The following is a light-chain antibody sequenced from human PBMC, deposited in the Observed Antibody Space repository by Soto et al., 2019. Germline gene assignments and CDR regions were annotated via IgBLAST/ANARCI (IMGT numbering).Light chain of an antibody. J-gene: IGKJ2*01. CDR1: QSINSW. CDR2: GAS. Sequence: DIQMTQSPSTLSASVGDRVTITCRASQSINSWLAWYQQKPGKAPKLLIYGASSLESGVPSKFSGSGSVTEFTLTIASLQPDDFATYYCQQYSSSSPTFGQGTKLEIK. V-gene: IGKV1-5*01. CDR3: QQYSSSSPT.